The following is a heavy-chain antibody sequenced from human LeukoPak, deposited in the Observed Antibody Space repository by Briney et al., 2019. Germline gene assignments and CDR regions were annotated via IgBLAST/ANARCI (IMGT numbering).Heavy chain of an antibody. CDR2: INHSGST. CDR1: GASIRSGDYY. Sequence: SQTLSLTCTVSGASIRSGDYYWSWIRQPPGKGLEWIGEINHSGSTNYNPSLKSRVTISVDTSKNQFSLKLSSVTAADTAVYYCAREGWFDPWGQGTLVTVSS. CDR3: AREGWFDP. V-gene: IGHV4-30-4*01. J-gene: IGHJ5*02.